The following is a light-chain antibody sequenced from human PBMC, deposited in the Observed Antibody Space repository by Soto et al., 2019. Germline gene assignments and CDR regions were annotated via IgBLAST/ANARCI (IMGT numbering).Light chain of an antibody. V-gene: IGKV1-39*01. CDR1: QSISTY. CDR3: QQSYSIPIT. Sequence: DIQMTQSPSSLSASVGDRVTITCRASQSISTYLNWYQQKPGKAPNLLIYAASTLQSGVPSRFSGTGSGTDFTLTIGTLQPEDYATYYYQQSYSIPITFGGGTKVDIK. CDR2: AAS. J-gene: IGKJ4*01.